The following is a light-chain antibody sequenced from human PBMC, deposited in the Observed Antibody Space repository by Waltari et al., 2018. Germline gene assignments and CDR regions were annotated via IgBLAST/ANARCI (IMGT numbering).Light chain of an antibody. CDR2: DVI. CDR1: SRDVGAYSY. V-gene: IGLV2-14*01. J-gene: IGLJ3*02. CDR3: NSYTNNSTLV. Sequence: QSALTQPASVSGSPGQSITISCTGTSRDVGAYSYVSWYQQFPGKVPKLIIYDVIRRPSGVSNRFSGSKSGNTAYLAISGLQGEDEAHYYCNSYTNNSTLVFGGGTELTVL.